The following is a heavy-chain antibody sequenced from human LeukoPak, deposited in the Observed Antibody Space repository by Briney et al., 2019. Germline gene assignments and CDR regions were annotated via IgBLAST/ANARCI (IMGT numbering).Heavy chain of an antibody. J-gene: IGHJ4*02. CDR1: GVSISGQW. Sequence: PGGSLRLSCVVSGVSISGQWMNGVRQAPGQGLEWVANIKHDGSEEYYVDSVKGRFTISRDDGRNSVSLQMNSVRAEDTAVYYCGYTNNFYHWGQGTLVVVSS. CDR3: GYTNNFYH. V-gene: IGHV3-7*01. CDR2: IKHDGSEE. D-gene: IGHD3-16*02.